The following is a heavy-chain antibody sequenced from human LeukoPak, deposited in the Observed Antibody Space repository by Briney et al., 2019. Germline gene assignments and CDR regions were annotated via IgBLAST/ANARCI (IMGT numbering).Heavy chain of an antibody. CDR3: ARDLGGSYSVDY. V-gene: IGHV1-2*06. CDR1: GYTFTGYY. D-gene: IGHD1-26*01. Sequence: GASVKVSCKASGYTFTGYYMHWVRQAPRQGLEWMGRINPHSGGTNYAQKFQGRVTMTRDTSISTAYMELSRLRSDDTAVFYCARDLGGSYSVDYWGQRTLVTVSS. J-gene: IGHJ4*02. CDR2: INPHSGGT.